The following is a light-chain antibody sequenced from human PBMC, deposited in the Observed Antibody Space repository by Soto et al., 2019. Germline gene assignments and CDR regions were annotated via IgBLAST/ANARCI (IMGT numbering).Light chain of an antibody. CDR2: DVS. CDR1: QSVRHW. CDR3: QQYSTYSHT. V-gene: IGKV1-5*01. J-gene: IGKJ2*01. Sequence: IQMTQTPSTLSASVGDTVTITCRASQSVRHWLAWYQQKPGKAPALLVYDVSNLQSGVPSRFSGGGSETEFTLTINSLQPDYVATYYCQQYSTYSHTFGQGTRLEIK.